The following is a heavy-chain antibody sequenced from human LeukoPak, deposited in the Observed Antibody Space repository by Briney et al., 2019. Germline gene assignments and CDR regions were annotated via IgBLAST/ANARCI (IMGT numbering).Heavy chain of an antibody. V-gene: IGHV4-34*01. D-gene: IGHD6-19*01. J-gene: IGHJ4*02. CDR1: GGSFSGYY. CDR3: ARGLAVAGDPFDY. Sequence: PPETLSLTCAVYGGSFSGYYWSWIRQPPGKGLEWIGEINHSGSTNYNPSLKSRVTISVDTSKNQFSLKLSSVTAADTAVYYCARGLAVAGDPFDYWGQGTLVTVSS. CDR2: INHSGST.